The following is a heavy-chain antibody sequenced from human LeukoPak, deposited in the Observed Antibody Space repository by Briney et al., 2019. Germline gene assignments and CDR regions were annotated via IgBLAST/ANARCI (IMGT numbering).Heavy chain of an antibody. V-gene: IGHV4-34*01. J-gene: IGHJ4*02. CDR1: GGSFSGYY. D-gene: IGHD3-10*01. CDR2: INHSGST. CDR3: ARGSGYGSAFQYKAQYFDS. Sequence: SETLSLTCAVYGGSFSGYYWSWIRQPPGKGLEWIGEINHSGSTNYNPSLKSRVTISVDTSKNQFSLKLSSVTAADTAVYYCARGSGYGSAFQYKAQYFDSWGQGILVTVSS.